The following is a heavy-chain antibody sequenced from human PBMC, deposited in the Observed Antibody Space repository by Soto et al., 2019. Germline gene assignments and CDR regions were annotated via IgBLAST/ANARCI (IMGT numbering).Heavy chain of an antibody. V-gene: IGHV3-33*01. CDR2: IWYDGSNK. J-gene: IGHJ4*02. D-gene: IGHD5-18*01. CDR1: GFTFSSYG. CDR3: ARDRLGTAMVTIVPGFDY. Sequence: GGSLRLSCAASGFTFSSYGMHWVRQAPGKGLEWVAVIWYDGSNKYYADSVKGRFTISRDNSKNTLYLQMNSLRAEDTAVYYCARDRLGTAMVTIVPGFDYWGQGTLVTVSS.